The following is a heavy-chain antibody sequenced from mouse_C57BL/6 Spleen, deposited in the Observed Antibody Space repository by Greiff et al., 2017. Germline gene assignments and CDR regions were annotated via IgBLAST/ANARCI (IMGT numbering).Heavy chain of an antibody. J-gene: IGHJ1*03. CDR1: GYTFTGYW. Sequence: QVQLQQSGAELMKPGASVKLSCKATGYTFTGYWIEWVKQRPGHGLEWIGEILPGSGSTNYNEKFKGKATFTADTSSNTAYMQLSSLTTEDSAIYYCARLGPFTTVVATDFDVWGTGTTVTVSS. CDR3: ARLGPFTTVVATDFDV. CDR2: ILPGSGST. V-gene: IGHV1-9*01. D-gene: IGHD1-1*01.